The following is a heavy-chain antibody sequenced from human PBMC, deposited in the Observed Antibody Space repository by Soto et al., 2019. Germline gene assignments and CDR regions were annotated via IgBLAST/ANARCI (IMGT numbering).Heavy chain of an antibody. J-gene: IGHJ4*02. V-gene: IGHV5-10-1*01. Sequence: RGESLKISCKGSGYSFTSYWISWVRQMPGKGLEWMGRIDPSDSYTNYSPSFQGHVTISADKSISTAYLQWSSLKASDTAMYYCARSVGRHCSSTSCYTWRYWGQGTLVTVSS. CDR3: ARSVGRHCSSTSCYTWRY. CDR1: GYSFTSYW. D-gene: IGHD2-2*02. CDR2: IDPSDSYT.